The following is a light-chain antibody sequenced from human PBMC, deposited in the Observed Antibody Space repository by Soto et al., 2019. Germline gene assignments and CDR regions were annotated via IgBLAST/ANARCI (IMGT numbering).Light chain of an antibody. V-gene: IGLV2-8*01. CDR3: TSYVGSDIWV. Sequence: QSALTQPPSASGSPGQSVTISCTGTSSDVGAYQYVSWYQQYPGKAPKLMIYAVSKRPSGVPDRFSGSKSGNTASLTVSGLQAEDEADYYCTSYVGSDIWVFGGGTKLTVL. J-gene: IGLJ3*02. CDR2: AVS. CDR1: SSDVGAYQY.